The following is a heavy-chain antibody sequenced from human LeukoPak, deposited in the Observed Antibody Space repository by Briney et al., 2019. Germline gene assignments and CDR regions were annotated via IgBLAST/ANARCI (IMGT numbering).Heavy chain of an antibody. Sequence: SQPLSLTSPVPGRSIPTYNWSWIRRPAGKGLEWMGRIYTSVSTNYNPSLTRRVTMSVDTSTNQFSLKLCSVTAADRAVYYCARGRTDSSGYHYIGAFEIGGQGTVVTVS. CDR3: ARGRTDSSGYHYIGAFEI. V-gene: IGHV4-4*07. CDR2: IYTSVST. J-gene: IGHJ3*02. D-gene: IGHD3-22*01. CDR1: GRSIPTYN.